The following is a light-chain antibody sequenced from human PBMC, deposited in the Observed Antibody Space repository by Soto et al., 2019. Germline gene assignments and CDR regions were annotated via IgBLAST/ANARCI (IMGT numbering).Light chain of an antibody. CDR1: QSVSSN. CDR3: QQYNNWPLT. V-gene: IGKV3-15*01. J-gene: IGKJ1*01. Sequence: EIVMTQSPATLSVSPGERATLSCGAGQSVSSNLAWYQQKPGQAPRLLIYGASTRATGIPARFSGSGSGTEFTLTISSLQSEDFAVYYCQQYNNWPLTFGQGTKVEIK. CDR2: GAS.